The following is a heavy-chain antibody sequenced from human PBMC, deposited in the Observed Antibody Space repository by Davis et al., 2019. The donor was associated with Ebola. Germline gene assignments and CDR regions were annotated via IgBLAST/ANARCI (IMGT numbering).Heavy chain of an antibody. Sequence: PGGSLRLSCAASGFTFSSYGMHWVRQAPGKGLEWVAVISYDGSNKYYADSVKGRFTISRDNSKNTLYLQMNSLRAEDTAVYYCARDDYGGKGLFDYWGQGTLVTVSS. CDR1: GFTFSSYG. J-gene: IGHJ4*02. V-gene: IGHV3-30*03. D-gene: IGHD4-23*01. CDR2: ISYDGSNK. CDR3: ARDDYGGKGLFDY.